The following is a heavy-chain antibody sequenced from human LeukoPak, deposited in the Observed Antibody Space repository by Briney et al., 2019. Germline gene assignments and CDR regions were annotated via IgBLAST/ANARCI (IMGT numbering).Heavy chain of an antibody. D-gene: IGHD2-2*02. CDR2: IIPILGIA. CDR3: ARDMVPAAIDVVRFDP. CDR1: GGTFSSYT. Sequence: SSVKVSCKASGGTFSSYTISWVRQAPGQGLEWMGRIIPILGIANYAQKSQGRVTITADKSTSTAYMGLSSLRSEDTAVYYCARDMVPAAIDVVRFDPWGQGTLVTVSS. V-gene: IGHV1-69*04. J-gene: IGHJ5*02.